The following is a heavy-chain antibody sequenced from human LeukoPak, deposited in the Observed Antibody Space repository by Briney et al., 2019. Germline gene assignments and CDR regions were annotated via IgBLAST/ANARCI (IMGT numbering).Heavy chain of an antibody. D-gene: IGHD3-22*01. Sequence: SETLSLTCTVSGYSISSGYYWGWIRQPPGKGLEWIGSIYHSGSIYYNPSLKSRVTISVDTSKNQFSLKLSSVTAADTAVYYCARGGYDYYDRDDAFDIWGQGTMVTVSS. J-gene: IGHJ3*02. V-gene: IGHV4-38-2*02. CDR2: IYHSGSI. CDR3: ARGGYDYYDRDDAFDI. CDR1: GYSISSGYY.